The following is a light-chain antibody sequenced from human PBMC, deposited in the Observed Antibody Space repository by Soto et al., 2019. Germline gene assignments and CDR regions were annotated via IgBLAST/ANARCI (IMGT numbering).Light chain of an antibody. J-gene: IGLJ1*01. V-gene: IGLV2-11*01. CDR2: DVS. CDR1: SSDVGGYNY. CDR3: CSYAGSYTYV. Sequence: QSVLTQPRSVSGSPGQSVTISCTGTSSDVGGYNYVSWYQQHPGKAPKLMIYDVSKRPSGVPDRFSGSKSGNTASLTSSGLQAEDEADYYCCSYAGSYTYVFGTGTKVTFL.